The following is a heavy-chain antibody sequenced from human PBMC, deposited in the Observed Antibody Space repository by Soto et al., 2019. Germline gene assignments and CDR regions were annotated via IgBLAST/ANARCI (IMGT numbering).Heavy chain of an antibody. D-gene: IGHD1-1*01. CDR3: ARYRTGGTGLDY. CDR2: ISYSWST. Sequence: PSETLSLTCTVSGGSVSSGSYYLSWIRQPPGKGLEWIGYISYSWSTNYNSSLKSRVTISKDTSENQFSLKLSSVTAADTAVYYCARYRTGGTGLDYWGQGTMLTVSS. J-gene: IGHJ4*02. CDR1: GGSVSSGSYY. V-gene: IGHV4-61*01.